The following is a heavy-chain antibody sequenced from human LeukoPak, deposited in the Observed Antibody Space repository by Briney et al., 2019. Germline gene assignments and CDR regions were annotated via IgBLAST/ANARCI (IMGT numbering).Heavy chain of an antibody. Sequence: GGSLRLSCAASGFTFSSYDMHWVRQAPGKGLEWVAIIWYDGSDKYYGYSVKGRFTISRDNVKNTLYLQMNSLRVEDTAVYYCARDLNREDFDYWGQGTLVAVSS. V-gene: IGHV3-33*01. D-gene: IGHD1-14*01. J-gene: IGHJ4*02. CDR3: ARDLNREDFDY. CDR2: IWYDGSDK. CDR1: GFTFSSYD.